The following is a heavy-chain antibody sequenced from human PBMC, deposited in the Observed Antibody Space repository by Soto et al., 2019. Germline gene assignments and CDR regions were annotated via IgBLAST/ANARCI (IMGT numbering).Heavy chain of an antibody. CDR3: ARAEVTHDAFDI. CDR2: IIPIFGTA. V-gene: IGHV1-69*13. CDR1: GGTFSIYA. J-gene: IGHJ3*02. D-gene: IGHD4-4*01. Sequence: PSVKVSCKAAGGTFSIYAISWVRQAPGQGLEWMGGIIPIFGTANYAQKFQGRVTITADESTSTAYMELSSLRSEDTAVYYCARAEVTHDAFDIWGQGTMVTVS.